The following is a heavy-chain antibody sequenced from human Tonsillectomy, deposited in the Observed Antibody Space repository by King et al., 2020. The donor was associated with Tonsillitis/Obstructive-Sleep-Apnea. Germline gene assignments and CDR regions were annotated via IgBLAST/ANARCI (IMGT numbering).Heavy chain of an antibody. D-gene: IGHD2-2*01. CDR1: GYNFTNFW. Sequence: QLVQSGAEVKEAGESLRISCKISGYNFTNFWISWVRQMPGKGLEWMGRIDPSDSYTNYNPSFQSHVTISVDNSISTAYRQFSSLKASDTAMYYCARENPYSTRPWGQGTMVTVSS. CDR2: IDPSDSYT. CDR3: ARENPYSTRP. V-gene: IGHV5-10-1*01. J-gene: IGHJ4*02.